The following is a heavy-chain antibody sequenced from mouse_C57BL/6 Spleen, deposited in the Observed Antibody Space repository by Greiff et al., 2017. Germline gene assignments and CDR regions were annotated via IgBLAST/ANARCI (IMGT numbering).Heavy chain of an antibody. D-gene: IGHD2-3*01. CDR3: ARSGDGYYVRAMDY. V-gene: IGHV3-1*01. CDR1: GYSLTSGYD. J-gene: IGHJ4*01. Sequence: DVKLPESGPGMVKPSQSLSLTCTVTGYSLTSGYDWHWIRHFPANKLEWMGSISYSGSTNYNPSLKSRISITHDTSKNHFFLKLNSVTTEDTATYYCARSGDGYYVRAMDYWGQGTSVTVSS. CDR2: ISYSGST.